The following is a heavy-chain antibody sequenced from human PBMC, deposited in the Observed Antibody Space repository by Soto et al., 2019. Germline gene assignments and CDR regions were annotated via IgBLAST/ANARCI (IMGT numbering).Heavy chain of an antibody. CDR3: ARQSVALLQPFDY. CDR1: GGSNSRSSYY. J-gene: IGHJ4*02. D-gene: IGHD2-15*01. CDR2: IYYSGST. Sequence: LETLSLTCTVSGGSNSRSSYYWGWIRPPPGKGLEWIGSIYYSGSTYYNPSLKSRVTISVDTSKNQFSLKLSSVTAADTAVYYCARQSVALLQPFDYWGQGTLVTVSS. V-gene: IGHV4-39*01.